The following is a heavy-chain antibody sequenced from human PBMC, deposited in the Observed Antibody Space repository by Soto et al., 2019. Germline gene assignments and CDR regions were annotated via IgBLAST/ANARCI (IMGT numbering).Heavy chain of an antibody. CDR2: IWYDGSNK. J-gene: IGHJ4*02. D-gene: IGHD1-1*01. CDR1: GFTFSSYG. V-gene: IGHV3-33*01. Sequence: QVQLVESGGGVVQPGRSLSLSCAASGFTFSSYGMHWVRQAPGKGLEWVAVIWYDGSNKYYADSVKGRFTISRDNSKDTLYLQMDSLIAGDTAVYYCARDFSPRTGILRGLEYLCQGTLVTVSS. CDR3: ARDFSPRTGILRGLEY.